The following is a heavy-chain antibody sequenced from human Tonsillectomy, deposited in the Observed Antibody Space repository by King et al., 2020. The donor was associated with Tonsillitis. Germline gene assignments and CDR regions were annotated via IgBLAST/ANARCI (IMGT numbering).Heavy chain of an antibody. Sequence: VQLVESGGGLVKPGGSLRLSCAASGFTFSDYYMSWIRQAPGKGLEWVSYISYSSSYTNYADSVKGRFTFSRDNAKNSLYLQMNSLRAEDTAVYYCARGLWYCSSISCSAGWFDPWGQGTLVTVSS. V-gene: IGHV3-11*05. J-gene: IGHJ5*02. CDR3: ARGLWYCSSISCSAGWFDP. CDR1: GFTFSDYY. D-gene: IGHD2-2*01. CDR2: ISYSSSYT.